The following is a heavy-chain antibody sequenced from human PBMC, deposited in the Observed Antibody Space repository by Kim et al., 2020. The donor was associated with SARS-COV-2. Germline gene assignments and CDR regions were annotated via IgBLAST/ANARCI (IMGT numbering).Heavy chain of an antibody. Sequence: GGSLRLSCAASGFTFDDYAMHWVRQAPGKGLEWVSGISWNSGSIGYADSVKGRFTISRDNAKNSLYLQMNSLRAEDTALYYCAKDSSSSWKGGYYFDYWGQGTLVTVSS. J-gene: IGHJ4*02. CDR3: AKDSSSSWKGGYYFDY. CDR1: GFTFDDYA. V-gene: IGHV3-9*01. D-gene: IGHD6-13*01. CDR2: ISWNSGSI.